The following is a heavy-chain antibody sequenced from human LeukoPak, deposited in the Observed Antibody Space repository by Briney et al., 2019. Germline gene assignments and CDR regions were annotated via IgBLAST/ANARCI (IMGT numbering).Heavy chain of an antibody. Sequence: GGSLRLSCSTSGFTFGDHAMSWVRQAPGKGLEWVGFIRSRAYRGTTEYAASVRDRFTISRDDSKSIAYLQMNSLKIDDTAVYFCGRGPVELWLHNGIDVWGQGTTVTVSS. CDR1: GFTFGDHA. V-gene: IGHV3-49*04. J-gene: IGHJ6*02. CDR3: GRGPVELWLHNGIDV. D-gene: IGHD3-10*01. CDR2: IRSRAYRGTT.